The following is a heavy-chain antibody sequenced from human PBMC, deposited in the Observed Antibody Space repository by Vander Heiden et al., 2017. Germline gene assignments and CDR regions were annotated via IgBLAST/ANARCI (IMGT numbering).Heavy chain of an antibody. V-gene: IGHV4-39*01. Sequence: QLQLQESGPGLVKPSETLSLTCTVSGGSISSSSYYWGWIRQPPGKGLEWIGSIYYSGSTYYNPSLKSRVTISVDTSKNQFSLKLSSVTAADTAVYYCARHGQWLTNHPPDYWGQGTLVTVSS. CDR1: GGSISSSSYY. CDR3: ARHGQWLTNHPPDY. CDR2: IYYSGST. J-gene: IGHJ4*02. D-gene: IGHD6-19*01.